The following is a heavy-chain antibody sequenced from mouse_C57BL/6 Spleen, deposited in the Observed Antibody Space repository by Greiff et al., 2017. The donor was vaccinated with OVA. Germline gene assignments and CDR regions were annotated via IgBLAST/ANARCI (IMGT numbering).Heavy chain of an antibody. Sequence: LEESGAELVRPGASVTLSCKASGYTFTDYEMHWVKQTPVHGLEWIGAIDPETGGTAYNQKFKGKAILTADKSSSTAYMELRSLTSEDSAVYYCTKRADYGNRFAYWGQGTLVTVSA. V-gene: IGHV1-15*01. CDR1: GYTFTDYE. CDR3: TKRADYGNRFAY. J-gene: IGHJ3*01. D-gene: IGHD2-1*01. CDR2: IDPETGGT.